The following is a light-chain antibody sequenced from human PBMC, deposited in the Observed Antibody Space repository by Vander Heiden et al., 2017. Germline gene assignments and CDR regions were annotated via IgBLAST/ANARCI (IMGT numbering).Light chain of an antibody. V-gene: IGLV1-51*01. CDR3: GTWDNSLRAEV. Sequence: QSVLTQPPSVSAAPGQRVTISCSGSSSNIGNNYVSWYQQLPGTAPKLRICDNNKRPSGIPDRFSGSKSGTSATLGITGLQTGDEAGYYCGTWDNSLRAEVFGGGTELTVL. CDR2: DNN. CDR1: SSNIGNNY. J-gene: IGLJ2*01.